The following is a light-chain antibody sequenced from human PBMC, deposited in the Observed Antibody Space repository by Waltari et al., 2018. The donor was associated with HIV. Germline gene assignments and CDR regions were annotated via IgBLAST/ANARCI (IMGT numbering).Light chain of an antibody. J-gene: IGKJ1*01. CDR3: HQYNNWPPWT. Sequence: EIVMTQSPAALSVSPGERANLSCRASQSVSTNLAWYQQKPGQAPRLLIYGTSTRATGISDRFSGSGSGTEFTLTISSLQSEDFAVYYCHQYNNWPPWTFGQGTKVEIK. CDR1: QSVSTN. CDR2: GTS. V-gene: IGKV3-15*01.